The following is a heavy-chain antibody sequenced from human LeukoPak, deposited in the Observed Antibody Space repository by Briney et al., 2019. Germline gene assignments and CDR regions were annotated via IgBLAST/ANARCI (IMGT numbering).Heavy chain of an antibody. Sequence: PSETLSLTCTVSGGSMSSFYWGWIRQPPGKGLEWIGYIYYRGSTDYNPSLKRRVTISLDTSKNQFSLKLSSVTAADTAVYYCARDVGGCPFFDYWGQGTLVTVSS. CDR1: GGSMSSFY. V-gene: IGHV4-59*01. D-gene: IGHD4-23*01. J-gene: IGHJ4*02. CDR3: ARDVGGCPFFDY. CDR2: IYYRGST.